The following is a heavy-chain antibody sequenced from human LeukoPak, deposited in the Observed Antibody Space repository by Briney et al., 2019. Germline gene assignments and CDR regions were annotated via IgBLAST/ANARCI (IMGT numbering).Heavy chain of an antibody. CDR2: LNWNGDNT. Sequence: GGSLRLSCSASGFTFHDHGMSWVRQVPGKGLEWVSALNWNGDNTGYADSVKGRFTISRDNTKKSLYLQMNSLTAEDTAYYYCAREEGPYFDCWGQGTLVTVSS. CDR1: GFTFHDHG. CDR3: AREEGPYFDC. J-gene: IGHJ4*02. V-gene: IGHV3-20*04.